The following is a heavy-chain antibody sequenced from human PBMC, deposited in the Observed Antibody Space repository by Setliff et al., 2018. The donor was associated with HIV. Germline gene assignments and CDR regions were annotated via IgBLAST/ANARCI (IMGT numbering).Heavy chain of an antibody. J-gene: IGHJ3*02. D-gene: IGHD1-26*01. Sequence: SVKVSCKASGGTFSSYAINWVRQAPGQGLQWMGGIIPMFGSLNFAQKFQGRVTISTDDSTSTAYMELNSLRSEDTAVYYCARGHSHGYGYSGSYGPFDIWGQGTMVTVSS. CDR1: GGTFSSYA. CDR3: ARGHSHGYGYSGSYGPFDI. V-gene: IGHV1-69*05. CDR2: IIPMFGSL.